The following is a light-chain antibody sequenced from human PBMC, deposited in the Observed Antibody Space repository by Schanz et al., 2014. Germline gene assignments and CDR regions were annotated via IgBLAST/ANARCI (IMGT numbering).Light chain of an antibody. Sequence: QSVLTQPASVSGSPGQSITISCTGTSSDVGGYNYVSWYQHHPGKAPKLMIYDVSNRPSGVSNRFSGSKSGNTASLTISGLQAEDEADYYCSSYASSTTLVFGGGTKLPVL. CDR2: DVS. CDR3: SSYASSTTLV. J-gene: IGLJ2*01. V-gene: IGLV2-14*03. CDR1: SSDVGGYNY.